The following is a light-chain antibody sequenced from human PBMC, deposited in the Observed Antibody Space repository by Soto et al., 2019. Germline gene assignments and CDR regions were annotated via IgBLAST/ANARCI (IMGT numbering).Light chain of an antibody. J-gene: IGKJ1*01. CDR2: AAS. V-gene: IGKV1-39*01. CDR1: QSISSY. Sequence: DIQMTQSPSSLSASVGDRVTITCRASQSISSYLNWYQQKPGKTPKLLIYAASSMQSGVPSRFSGSGSGTDFTLTISSLQPEDFATYYCQQSYNTPWTFGQGTKVESK. CDR3: QQSYNTPWT.